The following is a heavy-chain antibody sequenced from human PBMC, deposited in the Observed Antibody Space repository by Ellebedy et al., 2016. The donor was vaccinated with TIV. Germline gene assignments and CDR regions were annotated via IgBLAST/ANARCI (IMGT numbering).Heavy chain of an antibody. CDR2: IWYDGSNK. CDR3: AKDLGKGGGSVFDY. D-gene: IGHD6-19*01. Sequence: GGSLRLSXAASGFSFRDYGMHWVRQAPGKGLEWVAIIWYDGSNKDYVDHVKGRFTISRDNSKNTLYLQMNSLRAEDTAVYYCAKDLGKGGGSVFDYWGQGALVTVSS. CDR1: GFSFRDYG. J-gene: IGHJ4*02. V-gene: IGHV3-33*06.